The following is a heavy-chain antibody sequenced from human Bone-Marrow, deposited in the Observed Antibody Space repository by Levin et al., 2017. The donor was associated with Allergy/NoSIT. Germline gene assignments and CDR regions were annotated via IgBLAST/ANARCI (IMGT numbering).Heavy chain of an antibody. CDR2: IRQDGSGK. V-gene: IGHV3-7*01. CDR1: GFTFSNYW. D-gene: IGHD1-26*01. CDR3: VRNPLSGSYSVGFDY. Sequence: PGGSLRLSCAASGFTFSNYWMTWVRQAPGKGLEWVANIRQDGSGKYYVDSVKGRFTISRDDAKNSLYLQMNSLRAEDTAVYYCVRNPLSGSYSVGFDYWGQGTLVTVSS. J-gene: IGHJ4*02.